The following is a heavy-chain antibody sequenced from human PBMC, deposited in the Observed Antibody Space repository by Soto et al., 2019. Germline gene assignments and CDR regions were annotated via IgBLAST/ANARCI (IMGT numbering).Heavy chain of an antibody. CDR2: IWYDGSNK. Sequence: GGSLRLSCAASGFTFSSYGMHWVRQAPGKGLEWVAVIWYDGSNKYYADSVKGRFTISRDNSKNTLYLQMNSLRAEDTAVYYCARDGERFSSSGLFDYWGQGTLVTVSS. CDR3: ARDGERFSSSGLFDY. V-gene: IGHV3-33*01. CDR1: GFTFSSYG. J-gene: IGHJ4*02. D-gene: IGHD6-19*01.